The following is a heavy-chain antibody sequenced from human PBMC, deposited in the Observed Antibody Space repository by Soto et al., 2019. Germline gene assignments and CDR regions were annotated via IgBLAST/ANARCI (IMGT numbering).Heavy chain of an antibody. CDR2: IYYSGST. CDR3: ARVPSSRYGNWFDP. Sequence: PSETLSLTCTVSGGSISSYYWSWIRQPPGKGLEWIGYIYYSGSTNYNPSLKSRVTISVDTSKNQFSLKLSSVTAADTAVYYCARVPSSRYGNWFDPWGQGTLVTVSS. J-gene: IGHJ5*02. D-gene: IGHD6-13*01. CDR1: GGSISSYY. V-gene: IGHV4-59*01.